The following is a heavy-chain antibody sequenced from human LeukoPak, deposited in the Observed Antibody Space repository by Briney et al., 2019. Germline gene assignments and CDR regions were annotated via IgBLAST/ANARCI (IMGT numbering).Heavy chain of an antibody. CDR3: ARASRRLLRYFDWLPPYGMDV. D-gene: IGHD3-9*01. J-gene: IGHJ6*02. CDR2: ISSSSRYI. CDR1: GFTFSSYS. Sequence: GGSLRLSCAASGFTFSSYSMNWVRQAPGKGLEGVSSISSSSRYIYYADSVKGRFTISRDNAKNSLYLQMNSLRAEDTAVYYCARASRRLLRYFDWLPPYGMDVWGQGTTVTVSS. V-gene: IGHV3-21*01.